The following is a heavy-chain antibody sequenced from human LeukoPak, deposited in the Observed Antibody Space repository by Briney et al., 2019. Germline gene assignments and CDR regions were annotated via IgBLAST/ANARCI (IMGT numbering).Heavy chain of an antibody. CDR1: GFTFDDYG. CDR2: INWNGGGT. V-gene: IGHV3-20*04. J-gene: IGHJ4*02. Sequence: GGSLRLSCAASGFTFDDYGMSWVSQAPGKGPEWVSGINWNGGGTAYAASVKGRFTISRDNAKNSLYLQMNSLRAEDTALYYCAAAYSSGWYSHSDYWGQGTLVTVSS. D-gene: IGHD6-19*01. CDR3: AAAYSSGWYSHSDY.